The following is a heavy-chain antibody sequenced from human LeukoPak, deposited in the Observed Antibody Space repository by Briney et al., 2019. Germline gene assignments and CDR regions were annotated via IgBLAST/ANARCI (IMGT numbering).Heavy chain of an antibody. CDR1: GFTFSSYE. J-gene: IGHJ4*02. V-gene: IGHV3-48*03. CDR2: ISSSGSTI. Sequence: QSGGSLRPSCAASGFTFSSYEMNWVRQAPGKGLEWVSYISSSGSTIYYADSVKGRFTISRDNAKNSLYLQMNSLRAEDTAVYYCARETPPVGGSHDDYDYWGQGTLVTVSS. D-gene: IGHD1-26*01. CDR3: ARETPPVGGSHDDYDY.